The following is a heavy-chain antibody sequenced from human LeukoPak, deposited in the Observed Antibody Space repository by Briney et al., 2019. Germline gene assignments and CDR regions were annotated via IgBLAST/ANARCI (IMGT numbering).Heavy chain of an antibody. CDR2: ISYIGST. Sequence: SETLSLTCAVSTDSFSSHYWTWIRQPPGKGLEWIGYISYIGSTNYNPSLKSRVTISIDTSKNQFCLKLSPVTAADTAVYYCARDVVTVTKGFDIWGQGTMVSVSS. CDR1: TDSFSSHY. V-gene: IGHV4-59*11. J-gene: IGHJ3*02. CDR3: ARDVVTVTKGFDI. D-gene: IGHD4-17*01.